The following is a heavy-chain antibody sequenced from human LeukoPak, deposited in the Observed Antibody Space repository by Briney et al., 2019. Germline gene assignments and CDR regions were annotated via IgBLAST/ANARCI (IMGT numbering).Heavy chain of an antibody. J-gene: IGHJ4*02. CDR1: GFTFSSCA. D-gene: IGHD6-19*01. Sequence: GGSLRLSCAASGFTFSSCAMHWVRQAPGKGLEWVAVISYDGSNKYYADSVKGRFTISRDNSKNTLYLQMNSLRAEDTAVYYCARDMLRYSSGWYPMDYWGQGTLVAVSS. CDR2: ISYDGSNK. V-gene: IGHV3-30-3*01. CDR3: ARDMLRYSSGWYPMDY.